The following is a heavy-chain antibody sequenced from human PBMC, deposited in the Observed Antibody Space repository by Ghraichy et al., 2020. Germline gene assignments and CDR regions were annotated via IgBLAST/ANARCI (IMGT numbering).Heavy chain of an antibody. CDR1: GGSFSGYY. J-gene: IGHJ3*02. CDR3: ARGGIITMIVVVRRAFDI. D-gene: IGHD3-22*01. Sequence: SETLSLTCAVYGGSFSGYYWSWIRQPPGKGLEWIGEINHSGSTNYNPSLKSRVTISVDTSKNQFSLKLSSVTAADTAVYYCARGGIITMIVVVRRAFDIWGQGTMVTVSS. CDR2: INHSGST. V-gene: IGHV4-34*01.